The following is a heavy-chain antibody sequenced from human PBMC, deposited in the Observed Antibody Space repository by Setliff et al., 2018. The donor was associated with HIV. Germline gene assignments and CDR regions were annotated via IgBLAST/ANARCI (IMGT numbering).Heavy chain of an antibody. CDR2: IRYDDTYK. Sequence: LRLSCAASGFTFSSYAMSWVRQAPGKGLEWVAFIRYDDTYKFYADSLKGRFTISRDNSKNTLFLQVNSLRVEDTAVYYCAKNLYRSPWSPLDYWGQGTQVTVSS. D-gene: IGHD6-19*01. V-gene: IGHV3-30*02. CDR3: AKNLYRSPWSPLDY. J-gene: IGHJ4*02. CDR1: GFTFSSYA.